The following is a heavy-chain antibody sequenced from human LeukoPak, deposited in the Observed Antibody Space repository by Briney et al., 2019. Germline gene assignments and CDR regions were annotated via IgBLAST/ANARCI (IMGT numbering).Heavy chain of an antibody. V-gene: IGHV4-30-4*07. J-gene: IGHJ4*02. D-gene: IGHD3-22*01. CDR3: ARNYYDRSGYYRALDY. Sequence: SETLSLTCAVSGGSIASGDYSWSWIRQPPGKGLEWIGYIYYSGSTYYNPSLKSRLSISVGTSKNQFSLKLSSVAAADTAVYYCARNYYDRSGYYRALDYWGQGTLVTVSS. CDR2: IYYSGST. CDR1: GGSIASGDYS.